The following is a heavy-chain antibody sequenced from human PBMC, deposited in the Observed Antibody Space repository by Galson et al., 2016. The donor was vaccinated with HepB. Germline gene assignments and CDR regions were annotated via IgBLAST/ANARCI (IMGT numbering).Heavy chain of an antibody. CDR2: IKRKTDGERT. CDR1: GFTFSNAY. V-gene: IGHV3-15*01. D-gene: IGHD2/OR15-2a*01. Sequence: SLRLSCAASGFTFSNAYMTWVRQAPGKGLEWLGRIKRKTDGERTDYSAPVKDRFTISRDDSNNMLYLQMSSLKSEDTAVYYCTTELLYFGQTPYYFDYWGQGILVTVSS. CDR3: TTELLYFGQTPYYFDY. J-gene: IGHJ4*02.